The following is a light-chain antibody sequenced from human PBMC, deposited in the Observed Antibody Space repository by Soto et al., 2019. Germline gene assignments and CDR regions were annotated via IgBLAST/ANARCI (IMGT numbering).Light chain of an antibody. J-gene: IGKJ1*01. CDR1: QGISSY. CDR3: QQYYSYPRT. V-gene: IGKV1-8*01. Sequence: AIQMTQSPSSLSASVGDRVTITCRASQGISSYLAWHQQKPGKAPNPLIYAASTLQSGVPSRFSGSGSGTDFTLTITCLQSEDFATYYCQQYYSYPRTFGQGTKVDIK. CDR2: AAS.